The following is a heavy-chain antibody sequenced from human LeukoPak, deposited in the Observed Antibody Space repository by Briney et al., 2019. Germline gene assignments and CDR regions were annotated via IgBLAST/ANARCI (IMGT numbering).Heavy chain of an antibody. V-gene: IGHV4-34*01. D-gene: IGHD3-22*01. CDR3: ARDSSGFYYARMLNY. J-gene: IGHJ4*02. Sequence: PSETLSLTCAVYGGSFSDYYWGWIRQPPGKGLEWIGCISYSGNTYYNPSLKSRVTISVDTSKKQFSLKLTSVTAADTAFYYCARDSSGFYYARMLNYWGQGTLVTVSS. CDR1: GGSFSDYY. CDR2: ISYSGNT.